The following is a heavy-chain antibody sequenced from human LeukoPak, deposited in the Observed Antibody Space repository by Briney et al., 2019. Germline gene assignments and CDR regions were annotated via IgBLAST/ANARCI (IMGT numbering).Heavy chain of an antibody. CDR1: GFTFSSYA. Sequence: GGSLRLSCAASGFTFSSYAMSWVCQAPGKGLEWVSAISGSGGSTYYADSVKGRFTISRDNSKNTLYLQMNSLRAEDTAVYYCAKGSGSITIFGVVIHFDYWGQGTLVTVSS. CDR2: ISGSGGST. J-gene: IGHJ4*02. V-gene: IGHV3-23*01. CDR3: AKGSGSITIFGVVIHFDY. D-gene: IGHD3-3*01.